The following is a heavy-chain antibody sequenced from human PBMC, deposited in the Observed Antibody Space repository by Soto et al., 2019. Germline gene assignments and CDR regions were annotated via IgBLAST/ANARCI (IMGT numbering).Heavy chain of an antibody. V-gene: IGHV3-74*01. Sequence: GGSLRLSCAASGFTFSTYWMHWVRQAQGKGLGWVSRISSDGSSTNYADSVRGLFTISRDTAKNTRYLQRNPMRAEDTAAHYSVRDTSKCRSRDATPAFDTWGEGTRVTVS. CDR1: GFTFSTYW. CDR2: ISSDGSST. CDR3: VRDTSKCRSRDATPAFDT. J-gene: IGHJ3*02. D-gene: IGHD2-15*01.